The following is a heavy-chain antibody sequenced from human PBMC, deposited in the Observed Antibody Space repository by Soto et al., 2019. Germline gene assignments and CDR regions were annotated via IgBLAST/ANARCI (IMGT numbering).Heavy chain of an antibody. CDR1: GGSIRRSSDY. Sequence: QLQLQESGPGLVKPSATLSLTCTVSGGSIRRSSDYWGWSRQPPGKGLEWIGSTYYSGSTFYNPSLKSRVTISVDTSKNQFFLKRSSVTAADTAVYYWATVYVDYVSYWGHGTLVTVSS. D-gene: IGHD4-17*01. CDR3: ATVYVDYVSY. J-gene: IGHJ4*01. V-gene: IGHV4-39*01. CDR2: TYYSGST.